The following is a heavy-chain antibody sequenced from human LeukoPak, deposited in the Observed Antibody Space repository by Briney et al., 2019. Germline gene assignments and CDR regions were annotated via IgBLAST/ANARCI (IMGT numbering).Heavy chain of an antibody. V-gene: IGHV3-9*03. CDR2: ISWNSGSI. J-gene: IGHJ3*02. CDR3: AKGKTYCGGDCYSPGAFDI. CDR1: GFTFSSYS. Sequence: PGGSLRLSCAASGFTFSSYSMNWVRQAPGKGLEWVSGISWNSGSIGYADSVKGRFTISRDNAKNSLYLQMNSLRAEDMALYYCAKGKTYCGGDCYSPGAFDIWGQGTMVTVSS. D-gene: IGHD2-21*02.